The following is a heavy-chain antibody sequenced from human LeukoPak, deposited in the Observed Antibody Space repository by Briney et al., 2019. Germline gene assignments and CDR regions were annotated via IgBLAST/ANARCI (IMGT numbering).Heavy chain of an antibody. V-gene: IGHV3-30*02. CDR3: GKDLRYSADY. J-gene: IGHJ4*02. D-gene: IGHD3-9*01. CDR2: IRYDGSTT. Sequence: HPGGSLRLSCAASGFTFTGCGMHWVRQAPGKGLEWVAFIRYDGSTTYYADSVKGRFTISRDNSKNTLYLQMNSLRSEDTAVYYCGKDLRYSADYWGQGTLVTVSS. CDR1: GFTFTGCG.